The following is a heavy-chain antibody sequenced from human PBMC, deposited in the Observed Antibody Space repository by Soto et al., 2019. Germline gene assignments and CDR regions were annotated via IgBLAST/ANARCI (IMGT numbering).Heavy chain of an antibody. D-gene: IGHD3-3*01. CDR1: GGSISSGGYY. Sequence: SETLSLTCTVSGGSISSGGYYWSWISQHPGKGLEWIGYIYYSGSTYYNPSLKSRVTISVDTSKNQFSLKLSSVTAADTAVYYCARAEEESYLRFVEWLLSLGAFDIWGQGTMVT. V-gene: IGHV4-31*03. CDR3: ARAEEESYLRFVEWLLSLGAFDI. J-gene: IGHJ3*02. CDR2: IYYSGST.